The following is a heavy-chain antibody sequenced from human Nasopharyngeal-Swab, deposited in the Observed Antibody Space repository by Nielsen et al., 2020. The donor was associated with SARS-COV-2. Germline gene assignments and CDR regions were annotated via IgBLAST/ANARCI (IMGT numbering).Heavy chain of an antibody. J-gene: IGHJ6*02. V-gene: IGHV3-9*01. CDR2: LRGDSGGI. CDR3: ARRLVWFGEAHYYYYGMDV. CDR1: GFTFDDYP. Sequence: GGSLRLSCAASGFTFDDYPMHWVRQAPGKGLEWVSGLRGDSGGIGYADSVKGRFTISRDNAKNSLYLQMNSLRAEDTGLYYCARRLVWFGEAHYYYYGMDVWGQGTTVTVSS. D-gene: IGHD3-10*01.